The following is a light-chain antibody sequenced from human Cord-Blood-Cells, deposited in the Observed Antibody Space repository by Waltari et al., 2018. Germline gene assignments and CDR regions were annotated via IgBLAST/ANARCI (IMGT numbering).Light chain of an antibody. CDR1: SSNIGAGYD. CDR2: GNS. Sequence: QSVLTQPPSVSGAPGQRVTISCTGSSSNIGAGYDVHWYQQLPGTAPKLLIYGNSHRPSGLPDRFSGSKSGTSASLAITGLQAEDEADYYCQSYDSSLSVYVFGTGTKVTVL. J-gene: IGLJ1*01. V-gene: IGLV1-40*01. CDR3: QSYDSSLSVYV.